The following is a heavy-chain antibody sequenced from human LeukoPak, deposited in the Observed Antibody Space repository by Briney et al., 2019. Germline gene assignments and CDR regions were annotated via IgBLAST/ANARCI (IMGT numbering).Heavy chain of an antibody. CDR2: TYYRSKWYN. J-gene: IGHJ6*02. CDR3: ARSRGYSSGWYGSYYYYGMDV. V-gene: IGHV6-1*01. Sequence: SQTLSLTCAISGDSVSSNSAAWNWIRQSPSRGLEWLVRTYYRSKWYNDYAVSVKGRITINPDTSKNQFSLQLNSVTPEDTAVYYCARSRGYSSGWYGSYYYYGMDVWGQGTTVTVSS. CDR1: GDSVSSNSAA. D-gene: IGHD6-19*01.